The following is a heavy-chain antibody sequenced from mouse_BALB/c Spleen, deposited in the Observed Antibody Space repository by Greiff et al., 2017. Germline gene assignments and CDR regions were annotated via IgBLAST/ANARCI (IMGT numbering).Heavy chain of an antibody. CDR2: ISSGGSYT. CDR3: ARQNYGNDYYAMDY. CDR1: GFTFSSYG. D-gene: IGHD2-1*01. J-gene: IGHJ4*01. Sequence: EVQGVESGGDLVKPGGSLKLSCAASGFTFSSYGMSWVRQTPDKRLEWVATISSGGSYTYYPDSVKGRFTISRDNAKNTLYLQMSSLKSEDTAMYYCARQNYGNDYYAMDYWGQGTSVTVSS. V-gene: IGHV5-6*01.